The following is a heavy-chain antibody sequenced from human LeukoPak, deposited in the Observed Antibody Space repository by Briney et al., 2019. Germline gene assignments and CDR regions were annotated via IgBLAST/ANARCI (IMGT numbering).Heavy chain of an antibody. V-gene: IGHV3-23*01. J-gene: IGHJ4*02. CDR3: AKGSPPRDDSSGYYYGGTYYFDY. CDR2: ISGSGGST. CDR1: GFTFSSYA. D-gene: IGHD3-22*01. Sequence: PGGSLRLSCAASGFTFSSYAMSWVRQAPGKGLEWVSAISGSGGSTYYADSVKGRFTISRDNSKNTLYLQMNSLRAEDTAVYYCAKGSPPRDDSSGYYYGGTYYFDYWGQGTLVTVSS.